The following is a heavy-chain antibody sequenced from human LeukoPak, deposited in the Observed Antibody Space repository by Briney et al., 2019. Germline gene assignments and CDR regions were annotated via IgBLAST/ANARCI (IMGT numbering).Heavy chain of an antibody. CDR2: IRYDGSYK. D-gene: IGHD2-21*01. V-gene: IGHV3-30*02. J-gene: IGHJ4*02. CDR1: GFTFSSYG. CDR3: AKINTGEDYFGY. Sequence: PGGSLRLSCAASGFTFSSYGMQWVRQAPGKGLEWVAFIRYDGSYKYYADSVKGRFTISRDNSKNTLYLQMNSLRAEDTAVYYCAKINTGEDYFGYWGQGTLVTVSS.